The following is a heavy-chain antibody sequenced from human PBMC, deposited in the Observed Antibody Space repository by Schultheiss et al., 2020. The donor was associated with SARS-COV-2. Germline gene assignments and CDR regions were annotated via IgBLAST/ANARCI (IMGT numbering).Heavy chain of an antibody. J-gene: IGHJ4*02. CDR1: GGSFSGYY. D-gene: IGHD1-14*01. CDR3: ARAVTGTTEDC. CDR2: INHSGST. Sequence: GSLRLSCAVYGGSFSGYYWSWIRQPPGKGLEWIGEINHSGSTNYNPSLKSRVIISVDTSKNQFSLKLSSVTAADTAVYYCARAVTGTTEDCWGQGTLVTVSS. V-gene: IGHV4-34*01.